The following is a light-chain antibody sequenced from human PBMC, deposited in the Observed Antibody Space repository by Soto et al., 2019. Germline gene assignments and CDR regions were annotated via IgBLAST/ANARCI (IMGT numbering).Light chain of an antibody. Sequence: QSALTQPRSVSGTPGQSVTISCSGTSRDVGGFDFVSWYQQSPGEGPRLLIYDVTKRPSGVPARFSGAKSGNTASLTISPLQAEDEGDYYCSSYAGAYTSGVFGGETKLTVL. CDR2: DVT. CDR3: SSYAGAYTSGV. V-gene: IGLV2-11*01. CDR1: SRDVGGFDF. J-gene: IGLJ3*02.